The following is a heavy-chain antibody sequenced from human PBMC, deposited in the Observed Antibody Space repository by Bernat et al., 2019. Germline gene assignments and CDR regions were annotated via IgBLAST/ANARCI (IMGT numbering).Heavy chain of an antibody. D-gene: IGHD6-19*01. J-gene: IGHJ4*02. Sequence: EVQLVESGRGLVKPGGSLRVSCATSGFTFSAFTMNWVRQAPGKGLEWVASITGSSSKIYYEESMKGRCTISRDNAEKALYVQVNRLRAEDTAVYYCARGNSGLLDYWGQGTLVTVSS. CDR2: ITGSSSKI. CDR3: ARGNSGLLDY. V-gene: IGHV3-21*01. CDR1: GFTFSAFT.